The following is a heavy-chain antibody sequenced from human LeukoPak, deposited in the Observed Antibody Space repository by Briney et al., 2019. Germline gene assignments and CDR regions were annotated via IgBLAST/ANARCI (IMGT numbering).Heavy chain of an antibody. J-gene: IGHJ4*02. CDR3: ARDSRGATAFDY. D-gene: IGHD5-12*01. Sequence: GGSLRLSCAASGFTFTNYWMSWVRQAPGKGLELVANIKQDRSEKYYVDSVKGRFTISRDNAKNSLYLQMNSLRAEDTAVYYCARDSRGATAFDYWGQGTLVTVSS. CDR1: GFTFTNYW. V-gene: IGHV3-7*01. CDR2: IKQDRSEK.